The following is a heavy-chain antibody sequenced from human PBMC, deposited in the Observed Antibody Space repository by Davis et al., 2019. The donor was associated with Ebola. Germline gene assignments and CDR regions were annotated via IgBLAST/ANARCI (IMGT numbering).Heavy chain of an antibody. D-gene: IGHD6-19*01. V-gene: IGHV4-34*01. CDR2: INHSGST. CDR1: GGSFSGYY. J-gene: IGHJ5*02. CDR3: ARLGGWLVDWFDP. Sequence: SETLSLTCAVYGGSFSGYYWGWIRQPPGKGLEWIGEINHSGSTNYNPSLKSRVTISVDTSKNQFSLKLSSVTAADTAVYYCARLGGWLVDWFDPWGQGTLVTVSS.